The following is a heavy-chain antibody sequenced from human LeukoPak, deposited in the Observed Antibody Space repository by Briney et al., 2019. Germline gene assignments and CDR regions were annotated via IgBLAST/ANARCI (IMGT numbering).Heavy chain of an antibody. V-gene: IGHV3-21*01. J-gene: IGHJ3*02. CDR2: ITSSSGNI. CDR3: ANPYI. Sequence: GALRISCVASGFTFSSYSMNWVRQAPGKGLEWVSSITSSSGNIYYADSVKGRFTISRDNAKNSLYLQMNSLRAEDTAVCYCANPYIWGQGTMVTVSS. CDR1: GFTFSSYS. D-gene: IGHD1-14*01.